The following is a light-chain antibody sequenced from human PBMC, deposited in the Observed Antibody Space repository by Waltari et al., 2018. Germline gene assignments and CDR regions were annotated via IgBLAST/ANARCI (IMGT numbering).Light chain of an antibody. CDR2: SNN. Sequence: QSVLTQPPSASGTPGQWVTIPCSGSSSNIGSNTVNWYQQLPGTAPKLLIYSNNQRPSGVPDRFSGSKSGTSASLAISGLQSEDEADYYCGAWDDSLNGPVFGGGTKLTVL. CDR3: GAWDDSLNGPV. CDR1: SSNIGSNT. V-gene: IGLV1-44*01. J-gene: IGLJ3*02.